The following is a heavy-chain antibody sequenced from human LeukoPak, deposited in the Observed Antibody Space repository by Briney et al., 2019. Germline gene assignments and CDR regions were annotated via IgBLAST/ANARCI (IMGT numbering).Heavy chain of an antibody. CDR1: GGSVSGYY. D-gene: IGHD3-16*01. V-gene: IGHV4-34*01. CDR2: INHSGST. Sequence: PSETLSLTCAVYGGSVSGYYWSWIRQPPGKGLEWSGEINHSGSTNYNPSLKSRVTISVDTSKNQFSLKLSSVTAADTAVYYCARGPLGITTYYYYYYMDVWGKGTTVTVSS. CDR3: ARGPLGITTYYYYYYMDV. J-gene: IGHJ6*03.